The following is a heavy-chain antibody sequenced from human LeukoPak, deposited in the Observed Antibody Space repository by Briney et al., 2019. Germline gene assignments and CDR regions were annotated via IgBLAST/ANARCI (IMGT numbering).Heavy chain of an antibody. Sequence: GGSLRLSCAASGFTFSSYAMHWVRQAPGKGLEWVAVISYDGSNKYYADSVKGRFTISRDNSKNTLYLQMNSLRAEDTAVYYCAKETGYYYDSSGYGFDYWGQGTLVTVSS. CDR1: GFTFSSYA. CDR3: AKETGYYYDSSGYGFDY. J-gene: IGHJ4*02. CDR2: ISYDGSNK. D-gene: IGHD3-22*01. V-gene: IGHV3-30*04.